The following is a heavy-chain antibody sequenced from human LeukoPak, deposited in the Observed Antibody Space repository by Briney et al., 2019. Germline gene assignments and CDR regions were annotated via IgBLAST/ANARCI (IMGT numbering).Heavy chain of an antibody. Sequence: SETLSLTCTVSGGSISGYYWDWIRQPAGKGLEWIGRIYTTGSTNYSPSLKSRVSMSMDTSKNQFSLNLNSVTAADTAVYYCASERGDMVRVFDYWGQGTLVTVSS. CDR1: GGSISGYY. CDR2: IYTTGST. J-gene: IGHJ4*02. CDR3: ASERGDMVRVFDY. D-gene: IGHD3-10*01. V-gene: IGHV4-4*07.